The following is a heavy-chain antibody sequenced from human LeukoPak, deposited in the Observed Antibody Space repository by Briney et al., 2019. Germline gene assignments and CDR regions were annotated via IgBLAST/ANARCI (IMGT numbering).Heavy chain of an antibody. CDR2: MNPNSGNT. V-gene: IGHV1-8*03. CDR1: GYTFTSYD. J-gene: IGHJ3*02. Sequence: GASVKVSCKASGYTFTSYDINWVRQATGQGLEWMGWMNPNSGNTGYAQKLQGRVTITRNTSISTAYMELSSLRSEDTAVYYCARAFGVVSRDAFDIWGQGTMVTVSS. D-gene: IGHD3-3*01. CDR3: ARAFGVVSRDAFDI.